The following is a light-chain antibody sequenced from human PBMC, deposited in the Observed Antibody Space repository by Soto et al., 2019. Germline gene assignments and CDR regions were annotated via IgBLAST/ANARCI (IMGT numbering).Light chain of an antibody. CDR3: HQYGSSPRT. CDR2: GAS. Sequence: EVVLTQSPGTLSLSPGEGATLSCRASQGVSDNYLAWYQHKPGQPPRLLIYGASNRATAIPDRFSGSGSGTDFTLTISRLEPEDFAVYFCHQYGSSPRTFGQGTKLDIK. V-gene: IGKV3-20*01. CDR1: QGVSDNY. J-gene: IGKJ2*01.